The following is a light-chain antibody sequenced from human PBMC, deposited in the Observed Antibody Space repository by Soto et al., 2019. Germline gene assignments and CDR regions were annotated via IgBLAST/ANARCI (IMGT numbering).Light chain of an antibody. V-gene: IGKV1-39*01. J-gene: IGKJ1*01. Sequence: DIQMTQSPSSLSASVGDRVTITCRASQSISSFLTWYQQKAGKAPKLLIYAASSLQRGVPSRFSGSGSGTDFTLTINSLQPGDFASYDCQQSLSTPPTFGQGTKVEIK. CDR1: QSISSF. CDR2: AAS. CDR3: QQSLSTPPT.